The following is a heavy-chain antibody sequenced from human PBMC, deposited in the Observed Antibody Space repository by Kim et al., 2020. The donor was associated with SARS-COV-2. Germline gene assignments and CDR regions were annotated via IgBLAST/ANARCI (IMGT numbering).Heavy chain of an antibody. CDR2: T. D-gene: IGHD3-10*01. Sequence: TSYADSGKGRFTISRDNAKNTLYLQMNSLRAEDTAVYYCARGVGFGGLDVWGQGTTVAVSS. CDR3: ARGVGFGGLDV. J-gene: IGHJ6*01. V-gene: IGHV3-74*01.